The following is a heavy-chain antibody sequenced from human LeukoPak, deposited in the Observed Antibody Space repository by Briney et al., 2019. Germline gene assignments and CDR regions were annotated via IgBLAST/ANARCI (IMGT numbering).Heavy chain of an antibody. V-gene: IGHV3-48*03. J-gene: IGHJ5*02. D-gene: IGHD3-10*01. CDR1: GLTFSSYE. CDR3: AKELPRGGLRTYYYGEVDP. CDR2: ISSSGSTI. Sequence: PGGSLRLSCAASGLTFSSYEMNWVRQAPGKGLEWVSYISSSGSTIYYADSVKGRFTISRDNSKNTLYLQMNSLRAEDTAVYYCAKELPRGGLRTYYYGEVDPWGQGTLVTVSS.